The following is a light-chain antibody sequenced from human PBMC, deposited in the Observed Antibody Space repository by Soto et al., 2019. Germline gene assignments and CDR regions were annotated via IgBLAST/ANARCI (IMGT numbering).Light chain of an antibody. CDR1: SSDVGNYDL. V-gene: IGLV2-23*01. J-gene: IGLJ7*01. Sequence: QSVLTQPASVSGSPGQSITISCTGTSSDVGNYDLVSWYQQHPGKAPKLMIYEGSKRPSGVSNRFSASKSGNTASLTISSLQVEDKADYYCCSYAGSSTAVFGGGTQLTVL. CDR3: CSYAGSSTAV. CDR2: EGS.